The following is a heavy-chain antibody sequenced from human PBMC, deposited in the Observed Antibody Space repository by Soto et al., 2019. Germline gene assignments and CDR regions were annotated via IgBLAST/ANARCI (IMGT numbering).Heavy chain of an antibody. J-gene: IGHJ3*02. CDR1: GYTFTSYY. CDR2: INPSGGST. D-gene: IGHD6-6*01. Sequence: CKASGYTFTSYYMHWVRQAPGQGLEWMGIINPSGGSTSYAQKFQGRVTMTRDTSTSTVYMELSSLRSEDTAVYYCARDSSIAARPSAFDIWGQGTMVTVS. CDR3: ARDSSIAARPSAFDI. V-gene: IGHV1-46*01.